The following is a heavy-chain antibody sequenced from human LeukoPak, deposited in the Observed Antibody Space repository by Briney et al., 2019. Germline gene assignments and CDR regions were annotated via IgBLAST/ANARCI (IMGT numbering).Heavy chain of an antibody. CDR1: GGSFSGYY. D-gene: IGHD2-15*01. CDR3: ARHPFATPFDH. J-gene: IGHJ4*02. V-gene: IGHV4-34*01. Sequence: SETLSLTCAVYGGSFSGYYWSWIRQPPGKGLEWIGEINHSGSTNYNPSLKSRVTISVDTSKNQFSLKLSSVTAADTAVYYCARHPFATPFDHWGRGTLLTVSS. CDR2: INHSGST.